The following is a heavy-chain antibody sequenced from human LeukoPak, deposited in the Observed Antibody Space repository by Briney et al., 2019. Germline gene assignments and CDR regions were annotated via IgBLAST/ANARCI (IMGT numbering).Heavy chain of an antibody. CDR2: ISAYNGNT. CDR1: GYTFTGYY. Sequence: GASVKVSCKASGYTFTGYYMHWVRQSPGQGLEWMGWISAYNGNTNYAQKLQGRVTMTTDTSTSTAYMELRSLRSDDTAVYYCARGARLGELYADYWGQGTLVTVSS. CDR3: ARGARLGELYADY. J-gene: IGHJ4*02. D-gene: IGHD3-16*01. V-gene: IGHV1-18*04.